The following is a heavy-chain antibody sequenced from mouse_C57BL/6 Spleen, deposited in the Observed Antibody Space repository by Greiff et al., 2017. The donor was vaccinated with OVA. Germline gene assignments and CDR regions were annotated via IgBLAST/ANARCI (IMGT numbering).Heavy chain of an antibody. CDR3: TRSLFAY. V-gene: IGHV6-6*01. D-gene: IGHD6-2*01. Sequence: EVQLQESGGGLVQPGGSMKLSCAASGFTFSDAWMDWVRQSPGKGLEWVAEIRNKANNRATYYAESVKGRLTISRDDSKSSVYLQMNSLRAEDTGIYYCTRSLFAYWGKGTLVTVSA. CDR1: GFTFSDAW. CDR2: IRNKANNRAT. J-gene: IGHJ3*01.